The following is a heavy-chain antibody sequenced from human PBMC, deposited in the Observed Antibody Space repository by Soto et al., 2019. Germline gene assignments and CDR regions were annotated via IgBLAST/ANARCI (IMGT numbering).Heavy chain of an antibody. CDR2: IVVGSGNT. V-gene: IGHV1-58*01. J-gene: IGHJ4*02. Sequence: QMQLVQSGPEVKKPGTSVKVSCKASGFTFTSSAVQWVRQARGQRLEWIGWIVVGSGNTNYAKKFQKRVTITRDMSTSTAYMELSSLRSEDTAGYYCGADSLEMATTGFRYWSQGTLVTVSS. CDR1: GFTFTSSA. D-gene: IGHD5-12*01. CDR3: GADSLEMATTGFRY.